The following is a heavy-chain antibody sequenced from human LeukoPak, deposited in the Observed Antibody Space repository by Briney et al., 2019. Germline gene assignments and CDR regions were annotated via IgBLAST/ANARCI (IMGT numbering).Heavy chain of an antibody. J-gene: IGHJ4*02. D-gene: IGHD3-22*01. V-gene: IGHV3-30*02. CDR3: AKNRDSSDYPRDFDS. CDR1: GFTFSSYG. CDR2: IRHDGSYQ. Sequence: GGSLRLSCAALGFTFSSYGMHWVRQTPGKGLEWVAFIRHDGSYQQYADSVKGRFTVSRDNSKDMVYLQMNSLRTEDTAVYYCAKNRDSSDYPRDFDSWGQGTLVTVSS.